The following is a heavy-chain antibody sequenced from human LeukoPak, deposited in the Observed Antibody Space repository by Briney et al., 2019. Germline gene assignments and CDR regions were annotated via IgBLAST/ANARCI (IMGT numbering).Heavy chain of an antibody. CDR3: ARGPPQMIVPIY. V-gene: IGHV3-53*01. D-gene: IGHD3-22*01. J-gene: IGHJ4*02. CDR1: GFTVSSNS. Sequence: GGSLRLSCAASGFTVSSNSLSWVRQAPRKGLEWVSVIYSGGSTYYADSVKGRFTISRDNSKNTLYLQMNSLRVEDTAVYYCARGPPQMIVPIYWGQGTLVTVSS. CDR2: IYSGGST.